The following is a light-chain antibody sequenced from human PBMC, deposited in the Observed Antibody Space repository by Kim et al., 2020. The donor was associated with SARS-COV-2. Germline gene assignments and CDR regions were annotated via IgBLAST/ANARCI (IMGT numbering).Light chain of an antibody. CDR3: QQYGSSKT. J-gene: IGKJ1*01. CDR2: GAS. V-gene: IGKV3-20*01. CDR1: QSVSSNY. Sequence: ENVLTQSPGTLSLSPRERATLPCRASQSVSSNYLAWYQQKPGQTPRLLIYGASSRATGIPDRFSGSGSGTDFTLTISRLEPEDFAVYYCQQYGSSKTFGQGTKVDIK.